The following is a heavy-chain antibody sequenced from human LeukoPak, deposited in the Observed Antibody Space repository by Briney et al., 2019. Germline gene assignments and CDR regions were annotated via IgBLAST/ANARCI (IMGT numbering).Heavy chain of an antibody. J-gene: IGHJ4*02. CDR2: IIPIFGTA. Sequence: ASVKVSCKASGGTFSSYAISWVRQAPGQGLEWMGGIIPIFGTANYAQKFQGRVTITADESTSTAYMGLSSLRSEDTAVYYCARRDYYGSGVDYWGQGTLVTVSS. V-gene: IGHV1-69*01. CDR3: ARRDYYGSGVDY. CDR1: GGTFSSYA. D-gene: IGHD3-10*01.